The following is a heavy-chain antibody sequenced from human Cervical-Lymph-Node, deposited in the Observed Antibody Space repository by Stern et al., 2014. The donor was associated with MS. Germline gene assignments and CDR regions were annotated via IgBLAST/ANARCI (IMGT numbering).Heavy chain of an antibody. J-gene: IGHJ4*02. CDR2: IYYSRRT. CDR3: ARVIRTRTTAFDY. Sequence: QMQLQESGPGLVKPSQTLSLTCTVSGYFITSGDYYWSWILQPPGKGLQFLGYIYYSRRTYYIPSLKSRLTMSIDMSKSQFSLQLSSVTAADTAMYYCARVIRTRTTAFDYWGPGTLVAVS. CDR1: GYFITSGDYY. V-gene: IGHV4-30-4*01. D-gene: IGHD1-14*01.